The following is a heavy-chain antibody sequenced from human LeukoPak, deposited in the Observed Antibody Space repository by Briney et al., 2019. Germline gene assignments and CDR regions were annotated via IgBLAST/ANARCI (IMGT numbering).Heavy chain of an antibody. CDR1: GFTFSSYA. J-gene: IGHJ4*02. D-gene: IGHD6-19*01. CDR3: AREQWLALDY. V-gene: IGHV3-23*01. Sequence: RAGGSLRLSCAASGFTFSSYAMSWVRQAPGKGLEWVSAISGSGGSTYYADSVKGRFTISRDNAKNSLYLQMNSLRAEDTAVYYCAREQWLALDYWGQGTLVTVSP. CDR2: ISGSGGST.